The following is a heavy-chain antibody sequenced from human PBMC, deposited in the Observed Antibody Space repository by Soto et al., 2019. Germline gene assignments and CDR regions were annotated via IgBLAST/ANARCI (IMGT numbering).Heavy chain of an antibody. CDR3: ARVGVCSGGTCYPLDY. V-gene: IGHV3-72*01. CDR2: TRNKGNSYTT. J-gene: IGHJ4*02. D-gene: IGHD2-15*01. Sequence: GGSLRLSCAASGFTFSDHYMDWVRQAPGKGLEWVGRTRNKGNSYTTEYAASVKGRFTISRDDSKNSLYLQMSSLKTEDTAVYYCARVGVCSGGTCYPLDYWGQGTLVTVSS. CDR1: GFTFSDHY.